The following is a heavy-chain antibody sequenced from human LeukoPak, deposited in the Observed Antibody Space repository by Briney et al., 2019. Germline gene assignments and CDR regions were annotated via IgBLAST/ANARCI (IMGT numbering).Heavy chain of an antibody. J-gene: IGHJ4*02. CDR3: ARGRLGYFYY. V-gene: IGHV1-8*01. CDR2: MNPNSGNT. Sequence: ASVKVSCKASGYTFTSYDINWVRQATGQGLEWMGWMNPNSGNTGYAQKFQGRVTMTRDTFMSTAYMELNSLRSEDTAVYYCARGRLGYFYYWGQGTLVTVSS. CDR1: GYTFTSYD.